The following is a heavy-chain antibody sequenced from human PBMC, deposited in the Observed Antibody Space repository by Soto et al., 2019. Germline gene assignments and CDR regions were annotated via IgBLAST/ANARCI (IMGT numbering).Heavy chain of an antibody. J-gene: IGHJ5*02. V-gene: IGHV3-7*01. Sequence: GGSLRLSCEASVFTFSSYWMTWVRQAPGKGLEWVANIKQDGSEKNYVASVKGRFSISRDNAKNALYLQMNSLRAEDTAVYYCAREKGRGWFDPWGQGTLVTVSS. CDR3: AREKGRGWFDP. CDR2: IKQDGSEK. CDR1: VFTFSSYW.